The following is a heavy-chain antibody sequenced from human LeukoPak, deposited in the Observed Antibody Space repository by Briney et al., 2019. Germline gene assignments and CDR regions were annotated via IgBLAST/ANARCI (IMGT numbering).Heavy chain of an antibody. CDR2: ISGSGGST. CDR3: VKDIHYYGSGNYYNGYFDY. D-gene: IGHD3-10*01. V-gene: IGHV3-23*01. Sequence: GGSLRLSCAASGFTFSSYAMSWVRQAPGKGLEWVSGISGSGGSTHYADSVKDRFTISRDNSKNTLYLQVSSLRAEDTAVYYCVKDIHYYGSGNYYNGYFDYWGQGTLVTVSS. J-gene: IGHJ4*02. CDR1: GFTFSSYA.